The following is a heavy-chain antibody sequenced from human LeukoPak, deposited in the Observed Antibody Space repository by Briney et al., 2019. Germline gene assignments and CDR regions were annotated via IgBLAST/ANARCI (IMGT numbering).Heavy chain of an antibody. J-gene: IGHJ4*02. CDR1: GGFISSYY. D-gene: IGHD6-19*01. CDR2: IYYTGST. CDR3: ARGAVAGKTVYFDY. V-gene: IGHV4-59*12. Sequence: SETLSLTCTVSGGFISSYYWSWIRQSPGKGLEWIGYIYYTGSTNYNPSLRSRVTISVDTSKNQFSLKLSSVTAADTAVYYCARGAVAGKTVYFDYWGQGTLVTVSS.